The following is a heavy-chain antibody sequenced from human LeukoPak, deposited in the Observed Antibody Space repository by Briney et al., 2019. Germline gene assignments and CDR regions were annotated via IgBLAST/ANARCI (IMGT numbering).Heavy chain of an antibody. CDR2: ISGSGGST. D-gene: IGHD2-2*01. CDR3: AKVRVGCSSTSCYGFDY. J-gene: IGHJ4*02. CDR1: GFAFGSYG. Sequence: GGSLRLSCAASGFAFGSYGMSWVRQAPGKGLEWVSAISGSGGSTYYADSVKGRFTISRDNSKNTLYLQMNSLKAEDTAVYYCAKVRVGCSSTSCYGFDYWGQGTLVTVSS. V-gene: IGHV3-23*01.